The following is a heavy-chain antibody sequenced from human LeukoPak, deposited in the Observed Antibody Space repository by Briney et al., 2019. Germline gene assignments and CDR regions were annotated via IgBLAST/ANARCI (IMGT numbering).Heavy chain of an antibody. J-gene: IGHJ2*01. CDR2: ICYSGST. V-gene: IGHV4-39*01. CDR3: VREVDRYNPGYFDL. D-gene: IGHD5-24*01. Sequence: SETLSLTCTVSGGSIRSSSYYWGWIRQPPGKGLEWFVRICYSGSTYYNRSLKSRVTISVYKSKTEFSLKLTSVTAQGPAVYYCVREVDRYNPGYFDLWGRGTLVTVSS. CDR1: GGSIRSSSYY.